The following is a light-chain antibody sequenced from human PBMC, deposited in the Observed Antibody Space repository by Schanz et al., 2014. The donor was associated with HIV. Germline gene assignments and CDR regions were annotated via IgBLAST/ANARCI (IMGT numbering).Light chain of an antibody. CDR2: GAS. CDR1: QSVTNTY. CDR3: QQYNNWPPYT. J-gene: IGKJ2*01. Sequence: EDVLTQSPGTLSLSPGERATLSCRASQSVTNTYLAWYQQRPGQAPRLLIYGASSRATGIPDRFSGSGSGTDFTLTISSLQSEDFAIYYCQQYNNWPPYTFGQGTKVEIK. V-gene: IGKV3-20*01.